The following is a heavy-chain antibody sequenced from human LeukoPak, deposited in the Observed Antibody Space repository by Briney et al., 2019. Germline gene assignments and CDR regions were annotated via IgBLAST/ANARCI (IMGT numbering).Heavy chain of an antibody. D-gene: IGHD4-17*01. V-gene: IGHV4-59*01. J-gene: IGHJ6*02. CDR2: IYYSGST. CDR1: GGSISSYY. Sequence: PSETLPLTCTVSGGSISSYYWSWIRQPPGKGLEWIGYIYYSGSTNYNPSLKSRVTISVDTSKNQFSLKLSSVTAADTAVYYCARATTVSMDVWGQGTTVTVSS. CDR3: ARATTVSMDV.